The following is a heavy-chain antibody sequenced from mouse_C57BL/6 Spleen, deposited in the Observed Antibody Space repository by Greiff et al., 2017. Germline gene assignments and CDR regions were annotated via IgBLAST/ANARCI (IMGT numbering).Heavy chain of an antibody. J-gene: IGHJ4*01. V-gene: IGHV3-6*01. CDR3: ARREYSNFQYYYAMDY. D-gene: IGHD2-5*01. CDR2: ISYDGSN. Sequence: VQLQQSGPGLVKPSQSLSLTCSVTGYSITSGYYWNWIRQFPGNKLEWMGYISYDGSNNYNPSLKNRISITRDTSKNQFFLKLNSVTTEDTATYYCARREYSNFQYYYAMDYWGQGTSVTVSS. CDR1: GYSITSGYY.